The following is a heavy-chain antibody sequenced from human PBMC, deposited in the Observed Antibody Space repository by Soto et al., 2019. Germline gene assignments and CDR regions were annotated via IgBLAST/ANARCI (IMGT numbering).Heavy chain of an antibody. CDR1: GGSISSGY. Sequence: QVQLQESGPGLVKPSETLSLTCTVSGGSISSGYWSWIRQPPGKGLEWIGYIYYSDSINYNPSLTIRVIISVDTSKNQFSLSLNSVTAADTAVYYCARAYYDASGYGLDPWGQGTLITVSS. CDR3: ARAYYDASGYGLDP. CDR2: IYYSDSI. J-gene: IGHJ5*02. V-gene: IGHV4-59*01. D-gene: IGHD3-22*01.